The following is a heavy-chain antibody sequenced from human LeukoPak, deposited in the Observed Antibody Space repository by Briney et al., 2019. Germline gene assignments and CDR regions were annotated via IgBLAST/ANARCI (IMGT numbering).Heavy chain of an antibody. CDR3: ARERRVYYGSGKSRSPYYYYMDV. V-gene: IGHV4-34*01. CDR2: INHSGST. Sequence: SETLSLTCAVYGESFNGYYWSWIRQPPGKGLEWIGEINHSGSTNYSPSLKSRVTISVDTSKNQFSLKLSSVTAADTAVYYCARERRVYYGSGKSRSPYYYYMDVWGKGTTVTVSS. D-gene: IGHD3-10*01. J-gene: IGHJ6*03. CDR1: GESFNGYY.